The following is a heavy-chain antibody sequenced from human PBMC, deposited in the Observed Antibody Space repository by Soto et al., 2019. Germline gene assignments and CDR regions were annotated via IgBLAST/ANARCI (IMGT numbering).Heavy chain of an antibody. CDR2: IYYSGST. V-gene: IGHV4-59*11. CDR3: ARGLASFYDSSGYPNWFDP. Sequence: SETLSLTCTLSSGSISIHYWSWIRQPPVKGLEWIGNIYYSGSTNSNPSLKSRVTISVDTSKNQFYLKMSSVTAADTAVYYCARGLASFYDSSGYPNWFDPWGQGTLVTVSS. CDR1: SGSISIHY. D-gene: IGHD3-22*01. J-gene: IGHJ5*02.